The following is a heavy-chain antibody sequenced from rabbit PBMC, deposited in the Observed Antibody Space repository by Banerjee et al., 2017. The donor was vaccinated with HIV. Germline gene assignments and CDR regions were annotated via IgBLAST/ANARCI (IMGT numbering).Heavy chain of an antibody. CDR1: GLDFSSKNW. CDR2: IYTGSSGST. V-gene: IGHV1S43*01. Sequence: QEQLVESGGDLVKPGASLTLTCKASGLDFSSKNWICWVRQAPGKGLEWIACIYTGSSGSTWYASWVNGRFTISRSTSLNTVDLKMTSLTAADTATYFCARGYAGTSGWNFNLWGPGTLVTVS. CDR3: ARGYAGTSGWNFNL. J-gene: IGHJ4*01. D-gene: IGHD8-1*01.